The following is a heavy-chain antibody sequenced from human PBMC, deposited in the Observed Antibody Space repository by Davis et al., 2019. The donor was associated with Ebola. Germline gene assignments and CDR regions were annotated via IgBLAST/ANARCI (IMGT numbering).Heavy chain of an antibody. CDR3: ARRRDYDAFDI. Sequence: ASVKVSCKASGYTFTSHNMHWVRQAPGQGLEWMGWINPNSGGTNYAQKFQGWVTMTRDTSISTAYMELSRLRSDDTAVYYCARRRDYDAFDIWGQGTMVTVSS. D-gene: IGHD2-21*01. CDR1: GYTFTSHN. V-gene: IGHV1-2*04. J-gene: IGHJ3*02. CDR2: INPNSGGT.